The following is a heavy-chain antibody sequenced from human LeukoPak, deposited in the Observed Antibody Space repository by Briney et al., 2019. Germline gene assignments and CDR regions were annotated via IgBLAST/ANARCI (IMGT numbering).Heavy chain of an antibody. CDR3: ARDLDWGLKT. V-gene: IGHV3-66*01. Sequence: PGGSLRLSCAASGFTVTSSHMNWVRQAPGKGLEWVSVISTGGTTHYAEPVKGRFIISRDNSKNTLYLQMNSLRVEDTAVYYCARDLDWGLKTWSLGTLVTVSS. CDR2: ISTGGTT. J-gene: IGHJ4*02. CDR1: GFTVTSSH. D-gene: IGHD3/OR15-3a*01.